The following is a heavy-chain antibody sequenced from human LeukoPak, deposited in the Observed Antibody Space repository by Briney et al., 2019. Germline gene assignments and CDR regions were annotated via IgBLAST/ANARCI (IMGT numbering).Heavy chain of an antibody. CDR1: GYTFTSNY. CDR3: ARDTNKVQTAFDY. J-gene: IGHJ4*01. V-gene: IGHV1-46*01. CDR2: INPLSGST. D-gene: IGHD1-1*01. Sequence: ASVKVSCKASGYTFTSNYLNWVRQAPGQGLEWMGIINPLSGSTNYAQKFQGRVTMTRDTSTSTVYMELSSLRSEDTAVYYCARDTNKVQTAFDYWGQGTLVTVSS.